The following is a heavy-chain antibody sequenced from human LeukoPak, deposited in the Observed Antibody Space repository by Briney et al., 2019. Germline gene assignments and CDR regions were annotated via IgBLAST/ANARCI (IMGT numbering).Heavy chain of an antibody. V-gene: IGHV1-69*08. J-gene: IGHJ5*02. CDR1: GGSFSDYS. D-gene: IGHD5-12*01. CDR2: IIAILDTA. CDR3: VRSGYDYDWFDP. Sequence: ASVKVSCKASGGSFSDYSISWVRQAPGQGLEWMGRIIAILDTAHYAQKFQGRFTVTADKSTTTVYMELSSLRSDDTAVYYCVRSGYDYDWFDPWGQGTLVTVSS.